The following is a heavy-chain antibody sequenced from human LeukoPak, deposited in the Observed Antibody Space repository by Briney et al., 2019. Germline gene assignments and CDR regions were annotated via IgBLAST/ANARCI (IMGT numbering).Heavy chain of an antibody. Sequence: MXWXRQAPGXGLEWVSVIYSGGSTYYADSVKGRFTISRDNSKNTLYLQMNSLRAEDTAVYYCAREGSSWYAFDYWGQGTLVTVSS. D-gene: IGHD6-13*01. CDR2: IYSGGST. V-gene: IGHV3-66*01. CDR3: AREGSSWYAFDY. J-gene: IGHJ4*02.